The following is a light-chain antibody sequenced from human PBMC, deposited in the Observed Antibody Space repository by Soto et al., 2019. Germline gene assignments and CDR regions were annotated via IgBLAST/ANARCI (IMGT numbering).Light chain of an antibody. Sequence: EIVVTQSPLSLPVTPGEPASISCRSSQSLLHSNGYVYLDWYLQKPGPSPQLLIYLASNRSSGVADRFSGSGSGTDFTLKISRVEAEDVGIYYCMQALHTPRFGQGTKVEIK. CDR2: LAS. CDR3: MQALHTPR. CDR1: QSLLHSNGYVY. J-gene: IGKJ1*01. V-gene: IGKV2-28*01.